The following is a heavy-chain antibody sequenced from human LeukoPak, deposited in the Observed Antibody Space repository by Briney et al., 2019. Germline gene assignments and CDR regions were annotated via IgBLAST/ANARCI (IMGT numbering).Heavy chain of an antibody. CDR2: INTNTGNP. V-gene: IGHV7-4-1*02. Sequence: ASVTVSCKASGYTFTYRYLHWVRQAPGQGLEWMGWINTNTGNPTYAQGFTGRFVFSLDTSVSTAYLQISSLKAEDTAVYYCARDRVLLWFGESYYFDYWGQGTLVTVSS. CDR3: ARDRVLLWFGESYYFDY. CDR1: GYTFTYRY. J-gene: IGHJ4*02. D-gene: IGHD3-10*01.